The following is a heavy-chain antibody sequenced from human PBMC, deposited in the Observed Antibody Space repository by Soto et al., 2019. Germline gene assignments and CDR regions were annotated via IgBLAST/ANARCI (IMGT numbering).Heavy chain of an antibody. CDR1: GFTFTTFG. Sequence: QVQLVESGGGVVQPGGSLRLSCTASGFTFTTFGIHWVRQAPGKGLVLVALISYDGHNTYYSDSVKGRFTISRDNYKNTLSMQMHGLRAEDTAVYYCAKDLQAYGDYNFYSYGMDVWGQGTTVGVSS. J-gene: IGHJ6*02. V-gene: IGHV3-30*18. CDR2: ISYDGHNT. CDR3: AKDLQAYGDYNFYSYGMDV. D-gene: IGHD4-17*01.